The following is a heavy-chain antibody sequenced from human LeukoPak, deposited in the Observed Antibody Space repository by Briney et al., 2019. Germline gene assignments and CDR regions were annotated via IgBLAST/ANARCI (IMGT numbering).Heavy chain of an antibody. CDR1: GFTFSGSA. Sequence: GGSLRLSCAASGFTFSGSAMHWVRQASGKGLEWVGRIRSKANSSATAYAASVTVRFTISRDDSKNTAYLQMNSLKTEDPAVYYCTTDSSSWYRGKNAFDIWGQGTMVTVSS. D-gene: IGHD6-13*01. V-gene: IGHV3-73*01. CDR3: TTDSSSWYRGKNAFDI. J-gene: IGHJ3*02. CDR2: IRSKANSSAT.